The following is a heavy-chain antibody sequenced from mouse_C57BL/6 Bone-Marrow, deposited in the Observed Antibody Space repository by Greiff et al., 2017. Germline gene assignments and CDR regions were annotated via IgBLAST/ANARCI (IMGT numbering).Heavy chain of an antibody. CDR1: GYTFTSYW. CDR2: SDPSDSYT. CDR3: SSFDGNYFDF. Sequence: QVQLQQPGAELVRPGTSVKLSCKASGYTFTSYWMHWVKQRPGQGLEWIGVSDPSDSYTNYNQKFKGKATITSDTSSNPAYLQLSSLTSEDTAVYYCSSFDGNYFDFWGQGTPLTVAS. D-gene: IGHD2-3*01. V-gene: IGHV1-59*01. J-gene: IGHJ2*01.